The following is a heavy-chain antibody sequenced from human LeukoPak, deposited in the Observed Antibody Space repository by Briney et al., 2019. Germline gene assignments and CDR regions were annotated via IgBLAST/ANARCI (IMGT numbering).Heavy chain of an antibody. Sequence: GSSVKVSCKASGGTFSSYAISWVRQAPGQGLEWMGGIIPIFGTANYAQKFQGRVTITTDESTSTAYMELSSLRSEDTAVYYCARSLVNLAYCGGDCDAFDIWGQGTMVTVSS. V-gene: IGHV1-69*05. D-gene: IGHD2-21*02. CDR1: GGTFSSYA. J-gene: IGHJ3*02. CDR2: IIPIFGTA. CDR3: ARSLVNLAYCGGDCDAFDI.